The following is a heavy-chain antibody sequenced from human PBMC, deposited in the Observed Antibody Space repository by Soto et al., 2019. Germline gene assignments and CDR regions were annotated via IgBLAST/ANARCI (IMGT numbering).Heavy chain of an antibody. Sequence: EVQLLESGGGLVQPGGSLRLSCAASGFTFSSYAMSWVRQAPGKGLEWVSGISGSGGSTYYADSVKGRFTISRDNSKNTLYLQMNSLRAEDTAVYYCAKDSGTSIAAGFGYAFDIWGQGTMVTVSS. V-gene: IGHV3-23*01. D-gene: IGHD6-6*01. CDR1: GFTFSSYA. J-gene: IGHJ3*02. CDR3: AKDSGTSIAAGFGYAFDI. CDR2: ISGSGGST.